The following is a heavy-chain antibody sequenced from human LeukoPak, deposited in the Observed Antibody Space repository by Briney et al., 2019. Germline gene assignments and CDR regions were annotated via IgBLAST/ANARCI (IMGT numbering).Heavy chain of an antibody. CDR3: ARPTYSSTWAFDY. CDR2: IYYNTNT. V-gene: IGHV4-39*01. CDR1: GGSITRSSFY. D-gene: IGHD6-13*01. Sequence: SETLSLTCSISGGSITRSSFYWAWIRQSPGKGLEWMGSIYYNTNTFYNPSLKSRLTISVDTSKNQLSLKLSSVTVADTAVYYCARPTYSSTWAFDYWGQGTQVTVSS. J-gene: IGHJ4*02.